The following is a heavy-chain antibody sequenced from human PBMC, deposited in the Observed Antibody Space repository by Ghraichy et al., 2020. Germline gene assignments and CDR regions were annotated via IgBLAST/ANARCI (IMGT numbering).Heavy chain of an antibody. CDR2: IRSSATNI. CDR3: VRSGYHYVISPTYCYFDL. CDR1: GFIFSNYE. V-gene: IGHV3-48*03. J-gene: IGHJ2*01. Sequence: GGSLRLSCAASGFIFSNYEMNWVRQAPGKGLEWISYIRSSATNIYYADSVKGRFTISRDNAKNSLYLQMNSLRGEDTAVYYCVRSGYHYVISPTYCYFDLWGRGTLVTVSS. D-gene: IGHD3-22*01.